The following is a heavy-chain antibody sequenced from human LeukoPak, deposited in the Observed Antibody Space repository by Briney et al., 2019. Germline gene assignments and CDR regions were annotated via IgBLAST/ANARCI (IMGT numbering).Heavy chain of an antibody. CDR2: ISGSGART. CDR3: AEDMGEDGSYYLDY. CDR1: GFTFSSYA. J-gene: IGHJ4*02. V-gene: IGHV3-23*01. D-gene: IGHD1-26*01. Sequence: PGGSLRLSCAASGFTFSSYAMSWVRQAPGKGLEWVSAISGSGARTYYAGSVKGRSTISRDTSKNTLYLQMNSLRAEDTAVYYCAEDMGEDGSYYLDYWGQGTLVTVSS.